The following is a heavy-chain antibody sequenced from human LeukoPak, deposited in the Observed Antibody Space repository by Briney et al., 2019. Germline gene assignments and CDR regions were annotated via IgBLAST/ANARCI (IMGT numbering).Heavy chain of an antibody. CDR1: GYSISSGYY. D-gene: IGHD3-10*01. Sequence: SETLSLTCTVSGYSISSGYYWGWIRQPPGKGLEWIGSIYHSGSTYYNPSFKSRVTISVDTSKNQFSLKLSSVTAADTAVYYCTRGHPGVVRGTNWFDPWGQGTLVTVSS. CDR3: TRGHPGVVRGTNWFDP. V-gene: IGHV4-38-2*02. CDR2: IYHSGST. J-gene: IGHJ5*02.